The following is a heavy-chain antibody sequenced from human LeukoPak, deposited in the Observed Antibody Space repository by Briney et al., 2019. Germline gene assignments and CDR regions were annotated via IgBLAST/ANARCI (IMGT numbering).Heavy chain of an antibody. D-gene: IGHD3-10*01. Sequence: GTSLRLSCAPSGLTSSSHGMHWVRQAPGKGLEWVAVISYDGNNKYYADSVKGRFTISRDNSKNTLYLQMNSLRAEDTAVYYCARVVVRGPNPDLDYGGQGTLVTVSS. V-gene: IGHV3-30*03. CDR3: ARVVVRGPNPDLDY. CDR1: GLTSSSHG. CDR2: ISYDGNNK. J-gene: IGHJ4*02.